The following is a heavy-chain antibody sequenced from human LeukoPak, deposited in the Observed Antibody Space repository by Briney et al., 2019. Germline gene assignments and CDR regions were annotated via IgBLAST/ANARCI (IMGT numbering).Heavy chain of an antibody. CDR2: IFPSGGKI. Sequence: GGSLRLSCAASGFTFSSYEMNWVRQAPGKGLEWVSSIFPSGGKIHYADSVRGRFTISRDNSKSTLSLQMNSLRAEDTAIYYCATYRQVLLPFESWGQGTLVTVSS. J-gene: IGHJ4*02. CDR3: ATYRQVLLPFES. CDR1: GFTFSSYE. D-gene: IGHD2-8*02. V-gene: IGHV3-23*01.